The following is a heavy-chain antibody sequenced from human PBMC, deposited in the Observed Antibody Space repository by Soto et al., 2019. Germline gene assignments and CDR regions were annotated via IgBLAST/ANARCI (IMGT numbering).Heavy chain of an antibody. V-gene: IGHV3-15*01. CDR2: IKSKADGGTT. J-gene: IGHJ4*02. Sequence: EVQLVESGGGLVKPGGSLRLSCAASGLTFSKAWMSWVRQAPGKGLEWVGRIKSKADGGTTDYAAPVKGRFTISRDESKNTLFLQMNSLKTEETPVYYCTTEVHLFRPVAYWGRGTLVTVSS. CDR1: GLTFSKAW. CDR3: TTEVHLFRPVAY. D-gene: IGHD2-15*01.